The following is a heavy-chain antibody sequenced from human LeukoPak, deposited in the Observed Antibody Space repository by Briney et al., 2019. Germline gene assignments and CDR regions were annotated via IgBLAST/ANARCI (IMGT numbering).Heavy chain of an antibody. CDR2: INPSGGST. J-gene: IGHJ4*02. Sequence: ASVKVSCKASGYTFTSYYMHWVRQAPGQGLEWMGIINPSGGSTSYAQKFQGRVTVTRDTSTSTVYMELSSLRSEDTAVYYCAREASSPNYYDSSGHFDYWGQGTLVTVSS. CDR3: AREASSPNYYDSSGHFDY. V-gene: IGHV1-46*01. D-gene: IGHD3-22*01. CDR1: GYTFTSYY.